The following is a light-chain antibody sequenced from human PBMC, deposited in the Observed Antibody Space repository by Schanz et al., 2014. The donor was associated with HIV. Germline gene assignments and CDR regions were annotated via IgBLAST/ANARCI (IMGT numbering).Light chain of an antibody. CDR2: DVT. V-gene: IGLV2-8*01. J-gene: IGLJ1*01. CDR3: ASYTNSATFV. Sequence: QSALTQPPSASGSPGQSVTISCTGTSSDVGGHNYVSWYQQHPGKAPKLMIYDVTKRPSGVPARFSGSKSGNTASLTISGLQPEDEADYYCASYTNSATFVFGTGTKLTVL. CDR1: SSDVGGHNY.